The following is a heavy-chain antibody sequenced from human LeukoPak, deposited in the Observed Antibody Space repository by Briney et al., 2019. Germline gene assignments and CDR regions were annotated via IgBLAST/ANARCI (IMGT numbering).Heavy chain of an antibody. J-gene: IGHJ5*02. V-gene: IGHV4-59*12. CDR2: IYYSGIT. CDR3: ARDTPSHWFDP. Sequence: SETLSLTCTVSDGSISSYYWSWIRQPPGKGLEWIGYIYYSGITKYNPSLKSRVTMSVDTSKNQFSLKLSSVTAADTAVYYCARDTPSHWFDPWGQGTLVTVSS. CDR1: DGSISSYY.